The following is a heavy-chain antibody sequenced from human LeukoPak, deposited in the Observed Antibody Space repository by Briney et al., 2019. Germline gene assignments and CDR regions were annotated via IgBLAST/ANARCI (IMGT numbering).Heavy chain of an antibody. CDR1: GGSISSGGYF. D-gene: IGHD3-10*01. CDR2: IYTSGST. J-gene: IGHJ4*02. V-gene: IGHV4-61*02. CDR3: ARGKNYYGSGSYYYYFDY. Sequence: SQTLSLTCTVSGGSISSGGYFWSWIRQPAGKGLEWIGRIYTSGSTNYNPSLNSRVTISVDTSTNQFSLRLTSVTAADTAVYYCARGKNYYGSGSYYYYFDYWGQGTLVTVSS.